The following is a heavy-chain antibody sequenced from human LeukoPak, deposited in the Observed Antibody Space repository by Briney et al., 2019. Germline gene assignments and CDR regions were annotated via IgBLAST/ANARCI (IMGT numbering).Heavy chain of an antibody. J-gene: IGHJ4*02. Sequence: ASVKVSCKASGYTFTGYYMHWVRQAPGQGPEWMGRINPNSGGTNYAQKFQGRVTITRDTSISTAYMEMSRLRAAEPAVYYCARDIKVYSYGYWYWGPGTLGTASS. CDR1: GYTFTGYY. V-gene: IGHV1-2*06. D-gene: IGHD5-18*01. CDR2: INPNSGGT. CDR3: ARDIKVYSYGYWY.